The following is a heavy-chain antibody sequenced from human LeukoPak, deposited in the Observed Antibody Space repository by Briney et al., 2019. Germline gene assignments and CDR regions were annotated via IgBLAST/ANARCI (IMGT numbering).Heavy chain of an antibody. J-gene: IGHJ4*02. CDR2: FDPEDGET. V-gene: IGHV1-24*01. CDR3: ATDPGYCTNGVCGGD. D-gene: IGHD2-8*01. Sequence: GASVTVSCKVSGYTLTELSMHWVRQAPGKGLEWMGGFDPEDGETIYAQKFQGRVTMTEDISTDTAYMELSSLRSEDTAVYYCATDPGYCTNGVCGGDWGQGTLVTVSS. CDR1: GYTLTELS.